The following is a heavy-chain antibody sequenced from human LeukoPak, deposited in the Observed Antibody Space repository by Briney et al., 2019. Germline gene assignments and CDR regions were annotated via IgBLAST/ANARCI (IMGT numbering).Heavy chain of an antibody. CDR3: ARRSGRWYYDSSGYCFDY. CDR1: GGSISTYY. Sequence: PSETLSLTCTVSGGSISTYYWSWIRQPPGKGLEWIGNIYYSGSTIYNPSLKSRVTMSVGTSKNQFSLNLTSVTAADTAVYYCARRSGRWYYDSSGYCFDYWGQGTLVTVSS. J-gene: IGHJ4*02. CDR2: IYYSGST. V-gene: IGHV4-59*01. D-gene: IGHD3-22*01.